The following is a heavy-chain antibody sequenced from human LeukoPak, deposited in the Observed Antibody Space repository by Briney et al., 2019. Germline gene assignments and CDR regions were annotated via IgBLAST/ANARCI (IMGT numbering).Heavy chain of an antibody. D-gene: IGHD5-18*01. Sequence: GASVKVSCKASGGTFNSHVISWLRQAPGQGLEWMGGIIPVFGTASYAQKFQGRVTITTDESTSTAYMELSSLRSEDTAVYYCAKDSHDAFDIWGQGTMVTVSS. J-gene: IGHJ3*02. CDR3: AKDSHDAFDI. CDR1: GGTFNSHV. CDR2: IIPVFGTA. V-gene: IGHV1-69*05.